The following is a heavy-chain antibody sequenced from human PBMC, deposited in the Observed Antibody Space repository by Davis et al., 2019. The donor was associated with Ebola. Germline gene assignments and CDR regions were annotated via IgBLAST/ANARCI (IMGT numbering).Heavy chain of an antibody. CDR2: TYYKSKWYN. CDR3: VRGWGRSGLDV. D-gene: IGHD3-16*01. Sequence: HSQTLSLTCDISGDSVSSNSGAWNWIRQSPSRGLEWMGRTYYKSKWYNDYGESVKSQITINPDTSKNQLSLQLNSVTPEDTAVYYCVRGWGRSGLDVWGQGTTVTVSS. V-gene: IGHV6-1*01. J-gene: IGHJ6*02. CDR1: GDSVSSNSGA.